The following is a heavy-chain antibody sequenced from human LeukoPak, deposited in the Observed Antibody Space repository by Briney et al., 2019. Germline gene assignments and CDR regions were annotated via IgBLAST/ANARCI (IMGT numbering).Heavy chain of an antibody. CDR3: AREYSSSSGRAFDI. Sequence: GGSLRLSCAASGFTFTTYTMNWVRQAPGKGLEWVSYISSSSATIYYAGSVKGRFTISRDNAKNSLYLQMNSLRAEDTAVYYCAREYSSSSGRAFDIWGQGTMVTVSS. V-gene: IGHV3-48*01. D-gene: IGHD6-6*01. CDR1: GFTFTTYT. CDR2: ISSSSATI. J-gene: IGHJ3*02.